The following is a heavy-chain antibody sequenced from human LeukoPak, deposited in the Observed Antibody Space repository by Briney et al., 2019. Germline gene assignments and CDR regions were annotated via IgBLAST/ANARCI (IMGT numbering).Heavy chain of an antibody. J-gene: IGHJ3*02. CDR2: ISGSGGGT. CDR1: GFTFSTYA. D-gene: IGHD3-22*01. V-gene: IGHV3-23*01. CDR3: AKDYYDSSGYYNYDAFDI. Sequence: GGSLRLSCAASGFTFSTYAMSWVRQAPGKGLEWVSTISGSGGGTFYADSVKGRFTISRDNSKNTLYLQMNSLRAEDTAVYYCAKDYYDSSGYYNYDAFDIWGQGTMVTVPS.